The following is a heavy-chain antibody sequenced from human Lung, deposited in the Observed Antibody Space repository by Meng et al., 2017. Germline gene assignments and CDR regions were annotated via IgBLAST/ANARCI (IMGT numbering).Heavy chain of an antibody. Sequence: QGQLGQAGAEGKKPGASGKGSCKASDYTFTGYGVCWGRQAPGQGLEWMAWLGAHPGDTSHAPKFLGRVTVTADTATATAYMELRSLRSDDTAVYYCARGTPGRSYCDYWGLGTLVTVSS. CDR1: DYTFTGYG. V-gene: IGHV1-18*01. J-gene: IGHJ4*02. CDR2: LGAHPGDT. D-gene: IGHD3-10*01. CDR3: ARGTPGRSYCDY.